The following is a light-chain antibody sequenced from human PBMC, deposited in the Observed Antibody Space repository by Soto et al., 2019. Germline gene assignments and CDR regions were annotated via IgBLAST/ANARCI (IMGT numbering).Light chain of an antibody. CDR2: GAS. CDR3: EQNDNSPPWT. CDR1: QSVSSNY. V-gene: IGKV3-20*01. J-gene: IGKJ1*01. Sequence: EIVLTQSPGTLSLSPGEIATLSCRASQSVSSNYLAWYQQKVGQAPRLLIYGASSKATGIPDRFSGSGSGTDFTLTNSRLEPEDFAVYYCEQNDNSPPWTFGQGTKVEIK.